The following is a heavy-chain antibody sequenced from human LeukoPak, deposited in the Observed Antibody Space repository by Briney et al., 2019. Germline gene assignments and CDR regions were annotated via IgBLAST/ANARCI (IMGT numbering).Heavy chain of an antibody. Sequence: GGSLRLSCAASGFTFDDYTMHWVRQAPGKGLEWVSLISWDGGSTYYADSVKGRFTISRDNSKNSLYLQMNSLRTEDTALYYCAKGRGATPPYYFDYWGQGTLVTVSS. CDR1: GFTFDDYT. CDR2: ISWDGGST. D-gene: IGHD1-26*01. CDR3: AKGRGATPPYYFDY. V-gene: IGHV3-43*01. J-gene: IGHJ4*02.